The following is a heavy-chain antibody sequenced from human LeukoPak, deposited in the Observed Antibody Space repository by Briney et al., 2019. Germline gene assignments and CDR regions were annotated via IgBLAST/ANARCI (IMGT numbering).Heavy chain of an antibody. J-gene: IGHJ5*02. Sequence: SQTLSLTCAISGDSVSSNSAAWNWIRQSPSRGLEWLGRTYYRSKWYNDYAVSVKSRITINPDTSKNQFSLQLNSVTPEDTAVYYCARDRGYCSSTSCRLTSWFDPWGQGTLVTVSS. CDR2: TYYRSKWYN. CDR3: ARDRGYCSSTSCRLTSWFDP. CDR1: GDSVSSNSAA. V-gene: IGHV6-1*01. D-gene: IGHD2-2*01.